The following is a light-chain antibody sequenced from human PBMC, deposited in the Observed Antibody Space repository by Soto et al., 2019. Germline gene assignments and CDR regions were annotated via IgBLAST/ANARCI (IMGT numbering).Light chain of an antibody. CDR2: DAS. J-gene: IGKJ4*01. CDR1: QSVSSGY. V-gene: IGKV3-20*01. CDR3: QQYGSSPA. Sequence: EIVLTQSPGTRSLSPGERATLSCRASQSVSSGYLAWYQHKPGQAPRLLIYDASSRATGIPDRFSGSGSGTDFTLTISRLEPEDFAVYYCQQYGSSPAFGGGTKVEIK.